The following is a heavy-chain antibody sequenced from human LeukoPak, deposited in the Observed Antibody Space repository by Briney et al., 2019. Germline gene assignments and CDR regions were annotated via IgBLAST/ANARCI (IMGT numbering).Heavy chain of an antibody. D-gene: IGHD1-1*01. CDR1: EFTFNIYP. CDR3: TRATGAGLIDY. CDR2: ISYDGSKK. V-gene: IGHV3-30*04. Sequence: GGSLRLSCSASEFTFNIYPMHWVRQAPGKGLEWVAIISYDGSKKYYADSVKGRFTISRDNSKNTLYLQMNSLRAEDTAVYYCTRATGAGLIDYWGQGTLVTVSS. J-gene: IGHJ4*02.